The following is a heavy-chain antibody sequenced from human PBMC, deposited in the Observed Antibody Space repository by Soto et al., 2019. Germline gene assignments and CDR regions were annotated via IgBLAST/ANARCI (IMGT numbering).Heavy chain of an antibody. J-gene: IGHJ4*02. CDR2: IYYSGST. D-gene: IGHD3-22*01. CDR3: ARAAGDYYDSSGYYYFDY. CDR1: GGSISSGGYY. V-gene: IGHV4-31*03. Sequence: PSETLSLTCTVSGGSISSGGYYWSWIRQHPGKGLEWIGYIYYSGSTYYNPSLKSRVTISVDTSKNQFSLKLSSVTAADTAVYYCARAAGDYYDSSGYYYFDYWGQGTLVTVSS.